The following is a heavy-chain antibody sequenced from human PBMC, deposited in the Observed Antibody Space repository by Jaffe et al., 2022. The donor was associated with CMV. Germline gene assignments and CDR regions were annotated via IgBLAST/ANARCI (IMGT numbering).Heavy chain of an antibody. D-gene: IGHD2-15*01. Sequence: QVQLVESGGGVVQPGRSLRLSCAASGFTFSSYGMHWVRQAPGKGLEWVAVIWYDGSNKYYADSVKGRFTISRDNSKNTLYLQMNSLRAEDTAVYYCASSLPPVVAASYYYGMDVWGQGTTVTVSS. CDR1: GFTFSSYG. CDR3: ASSLPPVVAASYYYGMDV. J-gene: IGHJ6*02. V-gene: IGHV3-33*01. CDR2: IWYDGSNK.